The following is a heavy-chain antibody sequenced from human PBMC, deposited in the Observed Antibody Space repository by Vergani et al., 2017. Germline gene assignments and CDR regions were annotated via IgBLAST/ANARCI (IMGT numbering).Heavy chain of an antibody. J-gene: IGHJ4*02. D-gene: IGHD3-16*01. V-gene: IGHV3-30*02. CDR2: IQFEGSNQ. CDR1: GFTLSNYD. Sequence: QVQLVESGGGVVQRGGSLRLSCATSGFTLSNYDMQWIRQGPGKGLECVAFIQFEGSNQYYAESVKGRFTLSRDFSKNTLYLQMNSLRTDDTATYYCAKHFRGWGINYWGQGTQVIVSS. CDR3: AKHFRGWGINY.